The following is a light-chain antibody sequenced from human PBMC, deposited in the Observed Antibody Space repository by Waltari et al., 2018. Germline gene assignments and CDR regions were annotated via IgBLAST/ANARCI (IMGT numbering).Light chain of an antibody. V-gene: IGLV2-23*02. CDR3: CSYAGDSLYV. CDR1: SRDDRSSNY. CDR2: AVT. J-gene: IGLJ1*01. Sequence: QSALTQPAPVSGSPGQSITLTCPGPSRDDRSSNYVSWYQQYPGKAPKLLIYAVTQRPSGVSDRFSGSKSGNTASLTISGLQAEDEADYYCCSYAGDSLYVFGTGTTVTV.